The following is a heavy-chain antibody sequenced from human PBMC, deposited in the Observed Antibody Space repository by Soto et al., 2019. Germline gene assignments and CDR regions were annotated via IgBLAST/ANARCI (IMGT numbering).Heavy chain of an antibody. V-gene: IGHV3-30*03. CDR1: GFTFSSYG. CDR2: ISYDGSNK. D-gene: IGHD3-22*01. CDR3: ARGLHYYDSSGYYYGVY. Sequence: GGSLRLSCAASGFTFSSYGMHWVRQAPGKGLEWVAVISYDGSNKYYADSVKGRFTISRDNSKNTLYLQMNSLRAEDTAVYYCARGLHYYDSSGYYYGVYWGQGTLVTLSS. J-gene: IGHJ4*02.